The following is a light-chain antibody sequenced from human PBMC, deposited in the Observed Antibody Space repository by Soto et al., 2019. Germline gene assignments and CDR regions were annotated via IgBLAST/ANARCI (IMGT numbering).Light chain of an antibody. CDR1: SGDIGSYNR. CDR3: GSWDSSLSAYV. CDR2: EVT. V-gene: IGLV2-14*01. Sequence: QSVLTQPASVSGSPGQSITISCTGTSGDIGSYNRVSWYQQHPGKAPKLIIYEVTDRPSGVSNRFSGSKSGNTASLTISGLQAEDEAEYYCGSWDSSLSAYVFGTGTKVTVL. J-gene: IGLJ1*01.